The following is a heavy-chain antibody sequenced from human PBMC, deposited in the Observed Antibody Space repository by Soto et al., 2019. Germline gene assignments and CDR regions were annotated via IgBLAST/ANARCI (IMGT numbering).Heavy chain of an antibody. J-gene: IGHJ3*02. CDR1: GDSISSENYF. CDR2: ISNRGTP. V-gene: IGHV4-30-4*01. Sequence: QVQLQESGPGLVKPSQTLSLICTVSGDSISSENYFWSWIRQPPGQGLEWVGYISNRGTPYYNPSLKSRLIISPDTSKNRFSLDMYSVTAADTAVYYCAREVNVVALSDAFDIWGQGTMVTVSS. D-gene: IGHD2-8*01. CDR3: AREVNVVALSDAFDI.